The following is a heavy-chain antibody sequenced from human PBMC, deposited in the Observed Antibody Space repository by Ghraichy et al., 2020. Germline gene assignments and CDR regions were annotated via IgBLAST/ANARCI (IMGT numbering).Heavy chain of an antibody. J-gene: IGHJ5*02. D-gene: IGHD3-16*02. V-gene: IGHV3-23*01. CDR2: ISGSGGST. CDR3: AKDYYVWGSYPKS. CDR1: GFTFSSYA. Sequence: GGSLRLSCAASGFTFSSYAMSWVRQAPGKGLEWVSAISGSGGSTYYADSVKGRFTISRDNSKNTLYLQTNSLRAEDTAVYYCAKDYYVWGSYPKSWGQGTLVTVSS.